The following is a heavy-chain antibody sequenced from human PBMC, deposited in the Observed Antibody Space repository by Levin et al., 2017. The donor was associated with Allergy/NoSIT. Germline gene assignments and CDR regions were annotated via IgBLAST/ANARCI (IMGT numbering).Heavy chain of an antibody. V-gene: IGHV3-21*01. CDR3: ARGRLTSPFDY. CDR2: ISSSSSYI. J-gene: IGHJ4*02. CDR1: GFTFSSYS. Sequence: GESLKISCAASGFTFSSYSMNWVRQAPGKGLEWVSSISSSSSYIYYADSVKGRFTISRDNAKNSLYLQMNSLRAEDTAVYYCARGRLTSPFDYWGQGTLVTVSS.